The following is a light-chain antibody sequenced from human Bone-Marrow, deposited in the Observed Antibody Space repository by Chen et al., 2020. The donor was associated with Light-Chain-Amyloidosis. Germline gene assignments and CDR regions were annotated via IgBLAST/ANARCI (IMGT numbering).Light chain of an antibody. CDR3: SSYTITNTLV. Sequence: QSALTQPPSVSGSPGQSITISCTGTSSDVGGDNHVSWYQQHPDKAPKLMIYEVTNRPSWVPDRFSGSKSDNTASLTISGLKTEDEADYFCSSYTITNTLVFGSGTRVTVL. V-gene: IGLV2-14*01. CDR1: SSDVGGDNH. J-gene: IGLJ1*01. CDR2: EVT.